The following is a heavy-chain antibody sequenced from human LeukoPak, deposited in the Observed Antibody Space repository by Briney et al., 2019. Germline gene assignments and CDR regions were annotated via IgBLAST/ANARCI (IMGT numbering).Heavy chain of an antibody. V-gene: IGHV4-34*01. CDR1: GGSFSGYY. J-gene: IGHJ4*02. D-gene: IGHD4-17*01. CDR3: ARETDGDYFDY. CDR2: INHSGST. Sequence: SETLSLTCAVYGGSFSGYYWSWIRQPPGKGLEWIGEINHSGSTNYNPSLKSRVTISVDTSKNQFSPKLSSVTAADTAVYYCARETDGDYFDYWGQGTLVTVSS.